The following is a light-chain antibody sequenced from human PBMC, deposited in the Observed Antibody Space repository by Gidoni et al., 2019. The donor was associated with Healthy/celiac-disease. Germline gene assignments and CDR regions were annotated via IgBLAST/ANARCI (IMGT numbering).Light chain of an antibody. CDR3: QQYYSTPCT. CDR1: QSISSY. CDR2: AAS. J-gene: IGKJ1*01. V-gene: IGKV1-39*01. Sequence: IQIPLSPSSLSASVGDRVTLTRLASQSISSYLDWYQQKPGKAPKLLIYAASSLQGGVPSRFSGSGSGTDFTLTISSLQPEDVAAYYCQQYYSTPCTFGQGTKLEIK.